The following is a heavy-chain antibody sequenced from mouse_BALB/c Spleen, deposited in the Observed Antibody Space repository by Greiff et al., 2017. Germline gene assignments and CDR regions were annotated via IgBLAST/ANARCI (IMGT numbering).Heavy chain of an antibody. Sequence: QVQLQQSGAELMKPGASVKISCKATGYTFSSYWIEWVKQRPGHGLEWIGEILPGSGSTNYNEKFKGKATFTADTSSNTAYMQLSSLTSEDSAVYYCASQLVYYYAMDYWGQGTSVTVSS. CDR1: GYTFSSYW. CDR3: ASQLVYYYAMDY. D-gene: IGHD4-1*02. CDR2: ILPGSGST. J-gene: IGHJ4*01. V-gene: IGHV1-9*01.